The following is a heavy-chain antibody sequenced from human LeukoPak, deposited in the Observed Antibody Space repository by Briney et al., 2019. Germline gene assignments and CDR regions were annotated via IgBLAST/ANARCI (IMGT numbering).Heavy chain of an antibody. D-gene: IGHD6-6*01. J-gene: IGHJ4*02. CDR1: GGSISSLY. Sequence: ETLSLTCSVSGGSISSLYWSWIRQPPGKGLEWIGYIYYTWSTNYNPSLKSRVTMFVDMSKNQFSLRLSSVTAADTAVYYCARHRAYSSSSPFDYWGQGTLVTVSS. V-gene: IGHV4-59*08. CDR3: ARHRAYSSSSPFDY. CDR2: IYYTWST.